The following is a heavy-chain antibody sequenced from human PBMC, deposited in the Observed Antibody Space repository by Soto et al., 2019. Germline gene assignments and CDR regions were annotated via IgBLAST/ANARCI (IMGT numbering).Heavy chain of an antibody. CDR1: GFTFSSYG. V-gene: IGHV3-48*01. CDR2: ISGSSGTI. Sequence: GGSLRLSCAASGFTFSSYGMNWVRQAPGKGLEWVSYISGSSGTISYADSVKGRFTISRDNAKNSLYLQMNSLRAEDTAVYYCARIKGGYCSSTSCYADYWGQGTLVTVSS. D-gene: IGHD2-2*01. CDR3: ARIKGGYCSSTSCYADY. J-gene: IGHJ4*02.